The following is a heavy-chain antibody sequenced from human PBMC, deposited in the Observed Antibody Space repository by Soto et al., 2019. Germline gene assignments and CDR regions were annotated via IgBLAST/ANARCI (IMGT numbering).Heavy chain of an antibody. CDR1: GFTFSSYV. J-gene: IGHJ4*02. CDR2: INDSGGST. V-gene: IGHV3-23*01. Sequence: GGSLRLSCVVSGFTFSSYVMRWVRQAPGKGLEWVSTINDSGGSTYYADSVKGRFTISRDNSKNTLFLQMNSLRAEDTAVYYCARLKYSAYDPFYFWGQGTLVTVSS. D-gene: IGHD5-12*01. CDR3: ARLKYSAYDPFYF.